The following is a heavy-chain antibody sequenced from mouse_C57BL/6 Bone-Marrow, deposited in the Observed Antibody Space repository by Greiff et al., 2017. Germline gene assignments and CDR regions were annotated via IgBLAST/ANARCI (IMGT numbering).Heavy chain of an antibody. CDR2: IHPTSGST. Sequence: QVQLQQPGAELVKPGASVKLSCKASGYTFTSYWMHWVKQRPGQGLEWIGMIHPTSGSTNYNEKFKSKATLTVDKSSSTAYMQLSSLTSEDSAVYYCASGSSGYVFAYWGQGTLVTVSA. CDR1: GYTFTSYW. V-gene: IGHV1-64*01. D-gene: IGHD3-2*02. CDR3: ASGSSGYVFAY. J-gene: IGHJ3*01.